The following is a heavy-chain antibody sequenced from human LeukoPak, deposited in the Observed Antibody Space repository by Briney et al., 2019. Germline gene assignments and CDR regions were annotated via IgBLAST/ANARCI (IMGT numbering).Heavy chain of an antibody. CDR2: INPSGGST. V-gene: IGHV1-46*01. CDR1: GCTFTSYY. CDR3: ARVRGYSGYPTYYFDY. Sequence: ASVKVSCKASGCTFTSYYMHWVRQAPGQWLEWMGIINPSGGSTTYAQKFQGRVTMTRDTSTSTVYMELSSLRSEDTAVYYCARVRGYSGYPTYYFDYWGQGTLVTVSS. D-gene: IGHD5-12*01. J-gene: IGHJ4*02.